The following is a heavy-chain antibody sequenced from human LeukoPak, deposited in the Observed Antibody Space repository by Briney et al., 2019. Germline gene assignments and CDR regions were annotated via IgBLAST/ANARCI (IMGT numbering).Heavy chain of an antibody. CDR3: TTGPPPPVVPAAYFDY. J-gene: IGHJ4*02. CDR2: IKSKTDGGTT. V-gene: IGHV3-15*01. CDR1: GFTFSNGW. Sequence: GGSLRLSCAASGFTFSNGWMSWVRQAPGKGLEWVGRIKSKTDGGTTDYAAPVKGRFTTSRDDSKNTLYLQMNSLKTEDTAVYYCTTGPPPPVVPAAYFDYWGQGTLVTVSS. D-gene: IGHD2-2*01.